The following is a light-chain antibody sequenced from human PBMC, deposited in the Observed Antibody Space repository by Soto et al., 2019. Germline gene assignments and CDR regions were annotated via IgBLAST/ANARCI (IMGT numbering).Light chain of an antibody. J-gene: IGKJ1*01. CDR3: KQYNNWPS. V-gene: IGKV3-15*01. CDR2: GAS. Sequence: EIVMTHSPATLSVSPVERATLSFMASQSVSTKLAWYQQKPGQAPRLLIYGASTRATGIPARFSGSGSGTEFTLTISSLQSEDFAVYYCKQYNNWPSFGQGTKVDIK. CDR1: QSVSTK.